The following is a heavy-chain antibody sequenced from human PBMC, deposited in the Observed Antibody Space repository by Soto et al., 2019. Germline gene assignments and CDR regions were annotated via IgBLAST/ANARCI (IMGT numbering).Heavy chain of an antibody. J-gene: IGHJ4*02. CDR1: GFTFSSYA. V-gene: IGHV3-23*01. D-gene: IGHD5-18*01. Sequence: GRSLRLSCAASGFTFSSYAMSWVRQAPGKALEWVSAISGSGGSTYYADSVKGRFTISRDNSKNTLYLQMNSLRAEDTAVYYCAKDSGYSYALRLGHFNGYWGQGTLVAVCS. CDR2: ISGSGGST. CDR3: AKDSGYSYALRLGHFNGY.